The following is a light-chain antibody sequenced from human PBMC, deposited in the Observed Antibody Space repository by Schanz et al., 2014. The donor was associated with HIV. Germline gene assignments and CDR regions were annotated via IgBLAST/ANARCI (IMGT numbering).Light chain of an antibody. CDR3: SSYTSSSTPV. V-gene: IGLV2-14*01. CDR1: SSDVGGYKY. Sequence: QSALTQPASVSGSPGQSITISCTGTSSDVGGYKYVSWYQQYPGKTPKLMIYDVSNRPSGVSNRFSGSKSGSTASLTIPGLQAEDEADYYCSSYTSSSTPVFGGGTKLTVL. J-gene: IGLJ3*02. CDR2: DVS.